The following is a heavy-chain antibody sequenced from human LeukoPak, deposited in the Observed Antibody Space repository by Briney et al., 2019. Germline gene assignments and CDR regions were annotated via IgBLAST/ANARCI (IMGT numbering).Heavy chain of an antibody. Sequence: GGSLRLSCAASGFTFSSYWMGWVRQAPGKGLECVANIKHDGTVQYYVDSVKGRFTISRDNAKNSLYLQMNSLRADDTALYYCARGIHYWGQGTLVTVSS. CDR2: IKHDGTVQ. D-gene: IGHD2/OR15-2a*01. V-gene: IGHV3-7*05. CDR1: GFTFSSYW. J-gene: IGHJ4*02. CDR3: ARGIHY.